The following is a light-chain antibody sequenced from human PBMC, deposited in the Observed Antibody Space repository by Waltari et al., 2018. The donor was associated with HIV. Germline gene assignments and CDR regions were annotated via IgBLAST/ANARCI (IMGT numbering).Light chain of an antibody. CDR3: CSYADKYTWV. Sequence: QSALTQPRSVSGSPGQSVTISCTGTSSDVGDYNYVSWYQQRPGKAPKLMIFDVNKRPSGVPDRFSGSKAGNTASLTISGLQAADESDYYGCSYADKYTWVFGGGTKLTVL. CDR2: DVN. CDR1: SSDVGDYNY. J-gene: IGLJ3*02. V-gene: IGLV2-11*01.